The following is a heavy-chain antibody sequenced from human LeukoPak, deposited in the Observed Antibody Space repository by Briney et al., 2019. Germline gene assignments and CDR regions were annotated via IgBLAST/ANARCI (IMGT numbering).Heavy chain of an antibody. V-gene: IGHV4-59*01. Sequence: SETLSLTCTVSDGSISGYYWSWIRQPPGKGLEGMGCITNSGSSDYNLSLKRRVTILVDTSKTQSSLKLSAVTAADTAVYYCARSRRWYFDHWGQGTLVTVSS. D-gene: IGHD6-13*01. CDR2: ITNSGSS. J-gene: IGHJ4*02. CDR1: DGSISGYY. CDR3: ARSRRWYFDH.